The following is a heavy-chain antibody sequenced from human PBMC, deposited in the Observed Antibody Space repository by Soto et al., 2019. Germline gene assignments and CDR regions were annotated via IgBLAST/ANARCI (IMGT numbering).Heavy chain of an antibody. D-gene: IGHD5-18*01. Sequence: EVQLVESGGGLVQPGGSLRLSCAASGFTFSSYSMNWVRQAPGTGLQWVSYISSSSGSIYYADSVKGRFTISRDNAKNSVYLQLNRLGDEDTAVYFCARGDDTHSFLFQHWGRGTLVIVSS. V-gene: IGHV3-48*02. CDR3: ARGDDTHSFLFQH. CDR1: GFTFSSYS. CDR2: ISSSSGSI. J-gene: IGHJ1*01.